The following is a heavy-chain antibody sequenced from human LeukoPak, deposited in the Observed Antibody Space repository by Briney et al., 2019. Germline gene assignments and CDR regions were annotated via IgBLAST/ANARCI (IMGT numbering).Heavy chain of an antibody. Sequence: GGSLRLSCAASGFTFDDYGMSWVRQAPGKGLEWVSGINWNGGSTGYADSVKGRFTISRDNAKNSLYLQMNSLRAEDTALYYCAKDIWYSSSWYGQAFDYWGQGTLVTVSS. V-gene: IGHV3-20*04. J-gene: IGHJ4*02. CDR2: INWNGGST. D-gene: IGHD6-13*01. CDR3: AKDIWYSSSWYGQAFDY. CDR1: GFTFDDYG.